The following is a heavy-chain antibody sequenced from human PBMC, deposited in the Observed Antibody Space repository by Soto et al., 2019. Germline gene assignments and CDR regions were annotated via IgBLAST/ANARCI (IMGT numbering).Heavy chain of an antibody. CDR2: INPLPTSGST. CDR1: GYIVTNYY. CDR3: ARDLAAAAY. D-gene: IGHD6-13*01. V-gene: IGHV1-46*01. Sequence: QVQLVQSGAEVKKPGASVNVSCKAYGYIVTNYYIHWVRQATGQGLEWMAIINPLPTSGSTNYAQEFQGRVTVPRDTSTSTVYMELNSLRSDDTAIYYCARDLAAAAYWGQGTLVTVSS. J-gene: IGHJ4*02.